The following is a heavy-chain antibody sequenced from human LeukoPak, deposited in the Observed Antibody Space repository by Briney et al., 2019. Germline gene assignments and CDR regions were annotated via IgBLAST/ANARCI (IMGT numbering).Heavy chain of an antibody. CDR3: ARDRAVVVPAAIGTRGTNYYYYGMDV. D-gene: IGHD2-2*01. CDR1: GGSISSYY. J-gene: IGHJ6*02. Sequence: SETLSLTCTVSGGSISSYYWSWIRQPPGKGLEWIGYIYYSGSTNYNPSLKSRVTISVDTSKNQFSLKLSSVTAADPAVYYCARDRAVVVPAAIGTRGTNYYYYGMDVWGQGTTVTVSS. V-gene: IGHV4-59*01. CDR2: IYYSGST.